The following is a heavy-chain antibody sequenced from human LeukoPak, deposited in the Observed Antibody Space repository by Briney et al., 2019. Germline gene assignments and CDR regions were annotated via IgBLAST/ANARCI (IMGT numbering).Heavy chain of an antibody. D-gene: IGHD2-21*02. V-gene: IGHV3-30*02. CDR3: AKGDTS. J-gene: IGHJ5*02. CDR2: IRYDGSDK. Sequence: GGSLRLSCAASGFNFSNYDMHWVPQAPGKGLEWVEFIRYDGSDKYYADSVKGRFTISRDNSKNTLYLQMNSLRTEDTAVYSCAKGDTSWGQGTLVTVSS. CDR1: GFNFSNYD.